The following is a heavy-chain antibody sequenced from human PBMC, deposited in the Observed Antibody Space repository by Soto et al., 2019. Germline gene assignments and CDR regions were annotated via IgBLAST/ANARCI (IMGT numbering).Heavy chain of an antibody. J-gene: IGHJ4*02. V-gene: IGHV3-74*01. D-gene: IGHD6-13*01. CDR1: GFTFSRFW. CDR3: TRDPGAYSSTWSFYFDS. Sequence: GGSLRLSCAASGFTFSRFWMHWVRQAPGKGLVWVSRINTDGSSTTYADSVKGRFTISRDNAKNTLYLQMDSLRAEDTGVYYCTRDPGAYSSTWSFYFDSWGQGTLVTVPQ. CDR2: INTDGSST.